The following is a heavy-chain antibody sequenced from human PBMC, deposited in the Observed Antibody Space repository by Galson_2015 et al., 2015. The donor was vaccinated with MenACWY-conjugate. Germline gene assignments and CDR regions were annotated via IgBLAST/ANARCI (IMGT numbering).Heavy chain of an antibody. CDR1: GFTFRSYW. J-gene: IGHJ4*02. D-gene: IGHD1-26*01. CDR2: INSDGSST. Sequence: SLRLSCAVSGFTFRSYWLHWVRQAPGKGLVWVSRINSDGSSTSYADTAKGRFTISRDNAKNTLYLQMNSLRAEGTAVYYCARTGGSPPRGFDYWGQGTLVTVSS. CDR3: ARTGGSPPRGFDY. V-gene: IGHV3-74*01.